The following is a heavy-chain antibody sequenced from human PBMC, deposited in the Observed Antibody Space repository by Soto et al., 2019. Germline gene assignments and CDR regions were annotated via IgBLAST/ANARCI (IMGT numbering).Heavy chain of an antibody. CDR2: IYYSGST. Sequence: LSLTCTVSGGSISSYYWSWIRQPPGKGLEWIGYIYYSGSTNYNPSLKSRVTISVDTSKNQFSLKLSSVTAADTAVYYCARLGLTANYFDYWGQGTRVTVSS. CDR3: ARLGLTANYFDY. J-gene: IGHJ4*02. CDR1: GGSISSYY. V-gene: IGHV4-59*08.